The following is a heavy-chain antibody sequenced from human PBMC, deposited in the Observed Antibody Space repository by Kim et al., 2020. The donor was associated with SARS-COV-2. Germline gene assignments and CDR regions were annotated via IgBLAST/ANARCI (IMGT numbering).Heavy chain of an antibody. CDR2: INEDGSEK. D-gene: IGHD1-1*01. CDR1: GFSLSTYW. Sequence: GGSLRLSCAASGFSLSTYWMNWVRQAPGKGLEWVANINEDGSEKNYVDSVKGRFTISRDNAKNSLYLQMNSLSAEDTALYYCAILSTSKPFDYWGQGTLVTVSS. J-gene: IGHJ4*02. V-gene: IGHV3-7*01. CDR3: AILSTSKPFDY.